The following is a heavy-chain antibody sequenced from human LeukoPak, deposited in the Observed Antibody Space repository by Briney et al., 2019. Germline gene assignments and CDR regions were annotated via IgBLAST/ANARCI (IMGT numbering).Heavy chain of an antibody. J-gene: IGHJ4*02. CDR2: ISSSGNTI. CDR1: GFTFSSYG. Sequence: GGSLRLSCAASGFTFSSYGMSWVRQAPGKGLEWVSYISSSGNTIYYADSVKGRFTISRDNAKNSLYLQMNSLRAEDTAVYYCAREESSATIDYWGQGTLVTVSS. V-gene: IGHV3-48*04. CDR3: AREESSATIDY.